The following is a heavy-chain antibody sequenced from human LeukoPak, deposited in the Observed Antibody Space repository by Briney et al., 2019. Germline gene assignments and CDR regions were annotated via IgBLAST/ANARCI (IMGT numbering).Heavy chain of an antibody. V-gene: IGHV3-33*01. CDR2: IWYDATSK. CDR3: ARDANYYFDS. CDR1: GFTFSSYG. J-gene: IGHJ4*02. Sequence: PERPLRSSCAASGFTFSSYGMYGVRMAPDKGLELVALIWYDATSKHYGESVKGRFTISRDHSKNTLYLQMNSLRAEDTAVYCCARDANYYFDSWGQGTLVTVSS. D-gene: IGHD1-7*01.